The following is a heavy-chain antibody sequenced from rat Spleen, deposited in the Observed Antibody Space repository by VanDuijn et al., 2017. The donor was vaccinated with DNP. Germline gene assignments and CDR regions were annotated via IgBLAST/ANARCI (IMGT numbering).Heavy chain of an antibody. CDR1: GFTFSDYY. V-gene: IGHV5-20*01. CDR2: ISYTGDNA. J-gene: IGHJ2*01. Sequence: EVQLVESGGNLVQPGRSLRLSCAASGFTFSDYYMAWVRQAPTKGLEWVASISYTGDNAYYRDSVKGRFTISRDNAESGLYLQMDSLRSEDTATYYCATHKDWGQGVMVTVSS. CDR3: ATHKD.